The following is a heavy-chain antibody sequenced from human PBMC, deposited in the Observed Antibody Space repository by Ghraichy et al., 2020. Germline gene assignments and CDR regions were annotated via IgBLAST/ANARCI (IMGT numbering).Heavy chain of an antibody. V-gene: IGHV4-39*02. J-gene: IGHJ4*02. CDR3: ARIPYCSADTCYKYFFDY. Sequence: SETLSLICTVSGGSISSSIYYWGWIRQPPGKGLEWIGSSYYSGSTYYNPSLKSRVTISVDTSKNHFSLKLSSVTAADTAIYYCARIPYCSADTCYKYFFDYWGQGTLVTVS. D-gene: IGHD2-15*01. CDR1: GGSISSSIYY. CDR2: SYYSGST.